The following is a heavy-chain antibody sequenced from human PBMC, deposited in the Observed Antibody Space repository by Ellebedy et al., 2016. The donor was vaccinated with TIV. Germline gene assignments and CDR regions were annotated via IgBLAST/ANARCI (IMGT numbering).Heavy chain of an antibody. V-gene: IGHV3-53*01. D-gene: IGHD3/OR15-3a*01. Sequence: GGSLRLSCAVSGFTVSSNYMSWVRQAPGKGLGWVSIIYSNGRTYYADSVKGRFTISRDISKDTVYLQMNSLRPEDTAVFYCARVDLGLAFDYWGQGTPVTVSS. CDR3: ARVDLGLAFDY. J-gene: IGHJ4*02. CDR2: IYSNGRT. CDR1: GFTVSSNY.